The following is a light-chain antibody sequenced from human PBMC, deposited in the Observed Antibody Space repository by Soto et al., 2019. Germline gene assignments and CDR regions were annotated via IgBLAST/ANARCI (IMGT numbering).Light chain of an antibody. CDR3: QSYDSSLSGHYV. CDR1: SSNIGAGYD. CDR2: GNS. J-gene: IGLJ1*01. V-gene: IGLV1-40*01. Sequence: QSVLTQPPSVSGAPGQRVTISCTGSSSNIGAGYDVHWYQQLPGTAHKLLIYGNSNRPSGVPDRFSGSKSGTSASLAITGLQAEDEADYYCQSYDSSLSGHYVFGTGTKVTV.